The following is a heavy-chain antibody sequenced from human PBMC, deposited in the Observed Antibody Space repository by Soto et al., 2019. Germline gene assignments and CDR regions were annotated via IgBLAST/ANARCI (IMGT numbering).Heavy chain of an antibody. CDR3: ARASGDYEERFDP. CDR2: INHSGST. V-gene: IGHV4-34*01. D-gene: IGHD4-17*01. CDR1: GGSFSGYY. J-gene: IGHJ5*02. Sequence: SETLSLTCAVYGGSFSGYYWSWIRQPPGKGLEWIGEINHSGSTNYNPSLKSRVTISVDTSKNQFSLKLSSVTAADTAVYYCARASGDYEERFDPWGQGTLVTVSS.